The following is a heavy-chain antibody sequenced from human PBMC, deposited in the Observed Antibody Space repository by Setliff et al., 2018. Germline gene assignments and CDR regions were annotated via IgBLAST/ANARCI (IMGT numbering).Heavy chain of an antibody. CDR3: RYWSGYYNNDY. CDR2: INQSGNT. D-gene: IGHD3-3*01. Sequence: SETLSLTCTVYGGSFSDYYWGWIRQSPGKRPEWIAEINQSGNTNYNPSLKSRVTISLDASTNQFSLKLRSVSAADTAVYYCRYWSGYYNNDYWGQGTLVTVSS. V-gene: IGHV4-34*01. J-gene: IGHJ4*02. CDR1: GGSFSDYY.